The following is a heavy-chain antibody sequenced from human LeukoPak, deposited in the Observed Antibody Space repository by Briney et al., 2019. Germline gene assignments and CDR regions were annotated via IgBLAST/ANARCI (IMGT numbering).Heavy chain of an antibody. CDR2: ISGSGGST. Sequence: PGGSLRLSCAASGFTFSSYAMSWVRQAPGKGLEWVSAISGSGGSTYYADSVKGRFTISRDNFKNTLYLQMNSLGAEDTAVYYCAKDLTSRPFGELLGYFDYWGQGTLVTVSS. V-gene: IGHV3-23*01. D-gene: IGHD3-10*01. J-gene: IGHJ4*02. CDR1: GFTFSSYA. CDR3: AKDLTSRPFGELLGYFDY.